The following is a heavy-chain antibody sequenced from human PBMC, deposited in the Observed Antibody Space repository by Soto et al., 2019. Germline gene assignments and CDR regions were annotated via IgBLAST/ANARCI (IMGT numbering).Heavy chain of an antibody. CDR3: ARVVQGRYYFDY. Sequence: EVHLVESGGGSVQPGGSLKLSCAGSGFAFSSYWIHWVRQVPGKGLVWVSRINGDGSTTSYADSVRGRFTISRDNAKDTLYLQMNSLRAEDTALYYCARVVQGRYYFDYWGQGTLVTVSS. J-gene: IGHJ4*02. V-gene: IGHV3-74*01. CDR2: INGDGSTT. D-gene: IGHD3-16*02. CDR1: GFAFSSYW.